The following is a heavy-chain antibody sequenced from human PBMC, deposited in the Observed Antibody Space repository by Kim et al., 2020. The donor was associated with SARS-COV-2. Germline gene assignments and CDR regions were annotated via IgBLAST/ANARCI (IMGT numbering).Heavy chain of an antibody. CDR1: GGSISSSGYY. Sequence: SETLSLTCTVSGGSISSSGYYWGWIRQPPGKGLEYIGSILYSGNTYYNPSLKTRVTISVDTSKNQFSLNLSAVTAADTAVYYCARLFATGTHRGILHYWG. V-gene: IGHV4-39*01. CDR2: ILYSGNT. D-gene: IGHD1-26*01. J-gene: IGHJ4*01. CDR3: ARLFATGTHRGILHY.